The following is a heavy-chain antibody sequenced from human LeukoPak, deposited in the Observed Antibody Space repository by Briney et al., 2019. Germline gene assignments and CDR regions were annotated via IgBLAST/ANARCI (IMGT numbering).Heavy chain of an antibody. D-gene: IGHD1-1*01. CDR2: ISGSNSYV. Sequence: GGSLRLSCAAPGFTFSSYTMHWIRQAPGKGLEWVSSISGSNSYVFYADSVKGRFTVSRDNAKDSLYLQMNSLRAEDTAVYYCARALTTLTYEGYWGQGTLVTVSS. J-gene: IGHJ4*02. CDR1: GFTFSSYT. V-gene: IGHV3-21*01. CDR3: ARALTTLTYEGY.